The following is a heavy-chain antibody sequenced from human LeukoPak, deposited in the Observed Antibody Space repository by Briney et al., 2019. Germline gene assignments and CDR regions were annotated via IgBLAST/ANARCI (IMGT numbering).Heavy chain of an antibody. CDR2: TSGSGAGT. CDR3: ARDRADYYDSSGYRDY. CDR1: GFSFSSYA. J-gene: IGHJ4*02. D-gene: IGHD3-22*01. V-gene: IGHV3-23*01. Sequence: GGSLRLSCASSGFSFSSYAMSWVRQAPGKGLEWVSSTSGSGAGTYYADSVKGRFTISRDNSKNTVYLQMNSLRAEDTAVYYCARDRADYYDSSGYRDYWGQGTLVTVSS.